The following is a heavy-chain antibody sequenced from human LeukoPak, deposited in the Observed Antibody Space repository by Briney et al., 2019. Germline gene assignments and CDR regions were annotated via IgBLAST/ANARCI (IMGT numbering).Heavy chain of an antibody. V-gene: IGHV1-2*02. CDR2: INPNSGGT. CDR3: ASPGDRGMGYWYFDL. Sequence: ASVRVSCKAFGYTFTVYYMHWVRQAPGQGVGWMGWINPNSGGTNYAQKFQARVTMTRDTSTSTAYMELSRLTSDDTAVYYCASPGDRGMGYWYFDLWGRGTLVTVSS. J-gene: IGHJ2*01. CDR1: GYTFTVYY. D-gene: IGHD7-27*01.